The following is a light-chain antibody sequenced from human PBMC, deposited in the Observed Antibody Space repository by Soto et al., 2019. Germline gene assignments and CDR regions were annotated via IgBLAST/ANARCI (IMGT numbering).Light chain of an antibody. CDR2: DAS. CDR3: QQFNNYPT. CDR1: QGISSA. Sequence: AIQFTQSPSSLSASVGYRVTITCRASQGISSALAWYQQKPLKAPKLLIYDASSLESGVPSRFSGSGSGTDFTLTISSLQPEDFATYYCQQFNNYPTFGQGTRREIK. J-gene: IGKJ5*01. V-gene: IGKV1D-13*01.